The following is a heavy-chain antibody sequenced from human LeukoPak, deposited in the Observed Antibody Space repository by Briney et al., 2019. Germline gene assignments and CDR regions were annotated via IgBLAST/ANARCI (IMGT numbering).Heavy chain of an antibody. CDR2: IYYSGST. J-gene: IGHJ5*02. V-gene: IGHV4-59*01. D-gene: IGHD6-13*01. Sequence: PSETLSLTCTVSGGSISSYYWSWIRQPPGKGLEWIGYIYYSGSTNYNPSLKSRVTISVDTSKNQFSLKLSSVTAADTAVYYCARVIAAAGPKENWFDPWGQGTLVTVSS. CDR3: ARVIAAAGPKENWFDP. CDR1: GGSISSYY.